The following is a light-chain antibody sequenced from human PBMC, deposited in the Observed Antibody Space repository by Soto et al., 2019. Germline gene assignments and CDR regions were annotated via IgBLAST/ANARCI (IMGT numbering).Light chain of an antibody. J-gene: IGLJ1*01. V-gene: IGLV2-14*01. CDR2: EVS. Sequence: QSALTQPASVSGSPGQSITISCTGTSNDVGGYNYVSWYQQHPGKAPKLMIYEVSNWPSGVSNRFSGSKSGNTASLTISGLQAEDEADYYCSSYTVSSKTVFGTGTKVTVL. CDR1: SNDVGGYNY. CDR3: SSYTVSSKTV.